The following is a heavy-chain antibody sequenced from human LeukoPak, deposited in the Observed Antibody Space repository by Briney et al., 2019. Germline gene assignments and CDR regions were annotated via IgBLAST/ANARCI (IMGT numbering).Heavy chain of an antibody. V-gene: IGHV4-34*01. CDR1: GGSFSGYY. Sequence: PSETLSLTCAVYGGSFSGYYWSWIRQPPGKGLEWIGEINHSGSTNYNPSLKSRVTISVDRSKNQFSLKLSSVTAADTAVYYCAASYGDYEYWGQGTLVTVSS. J-gene: IGHJ4*02. CDR2: INHSGST. D-gene: IGHD4-17*01. CDR3: AASYGDYEY.